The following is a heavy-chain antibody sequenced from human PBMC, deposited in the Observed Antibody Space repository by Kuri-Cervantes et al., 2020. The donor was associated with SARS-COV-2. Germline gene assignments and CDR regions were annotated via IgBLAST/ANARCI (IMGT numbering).Heavy chain of an antibody. CDR1: GGSISSYY. D-gene: IGHD3-22*01. CDR3: ARDSPPDYYDSSGYDAFDI. J-gene: IGHJ3*02. CDR2: IYYSGST. V-gene: IGHV4-59*12. Sequence: SETLSLTCTVSGGSISSYYWSWIRQPPGKGLEWIGYIYYSGSTNYNPSLKSRVTISVDTSKNQFSLKLSSVTAADTAVYYCARDSPPDYYDSSGYDAFDIWGQGTMVTVSS.